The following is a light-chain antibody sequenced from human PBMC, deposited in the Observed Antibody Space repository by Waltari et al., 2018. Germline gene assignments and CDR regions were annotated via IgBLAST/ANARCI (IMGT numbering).Light chain of an antibody. V-gene: IGKV3-20*01. J-gene: IGKJ2*01. CDR2: GAS. Sequence: EIVLTQSPGTLSLSPGARATLFCRASQSVSSNYLAWYQQRPGQPPRLLIYGASSRATGIPDRFSGSGSGTDFTLTISRLEPEDCAMYYCQQYGPAPPYTFGQGTKLEIK. CDR3: QQYGPAPPYT. CDR1: QSVSSNY.